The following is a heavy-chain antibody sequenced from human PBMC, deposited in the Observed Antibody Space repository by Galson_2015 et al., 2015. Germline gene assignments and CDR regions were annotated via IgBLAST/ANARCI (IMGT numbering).Heavy chain of an antibody. CDR2: INTNTGNP. Sequence: SVKVSCKASGYTFTTYAMNWVRQAPGQGLEWMGWINTNTGNPTYAQGFTGRFVFSLDTSVSTAYLQISSLTAEDTAVYYCARGRNNYGYNPFNYWGQGTLVTVSS. CDR1: GYTFTTYA. CDR3: ARGRNNYGYNPFNY. D-gene: IGHD5-18*01. J-gene: IGHJ4*02. V-gene: IGHV7-4-1*02.